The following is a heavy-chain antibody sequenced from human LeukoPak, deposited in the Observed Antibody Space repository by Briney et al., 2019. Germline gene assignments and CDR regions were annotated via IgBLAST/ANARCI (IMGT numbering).Heavy chain of an antibody. V-gene: IGHV6-1*01. CDR2: TYYRSKWYN. CDR1: RDSVSSNSAA. D-gene: IGHD2-2*02. Sequence: SQTLSLTCAISRDSVSSNSAAWNWIRQSASRGLEWLGRTYYRSKWYNDYAVSVKSRITINPDTSKNQFSLQLNSVTPEDTAVYYCARIVVVPAATPGRYFYYGMDVWGKGTTVTVSS. J-gene: IGHJ6*04. CDR3: ARIVVVPAATPGRYFYYGMDV.